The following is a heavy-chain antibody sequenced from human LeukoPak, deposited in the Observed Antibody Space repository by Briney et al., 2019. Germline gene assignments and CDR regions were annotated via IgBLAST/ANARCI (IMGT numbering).Heavy chain of an antibody. CDR1: GGSISSSSRY. CDR3: AREGRAFDI. Sequence: PSETLSLTCTVSGGSISSSSRYWGWIRQPPGKGLEWIGSIFYSGGTYYNPSLKSRVTISVDTSKNQFSLKLSSVTAADTAVYYCAREGRAFDIWGQGTMVTVSS. J-gene: IGHJ3*02. V-gene: IGHV4-39*07. CDR2: IFYSGGT.